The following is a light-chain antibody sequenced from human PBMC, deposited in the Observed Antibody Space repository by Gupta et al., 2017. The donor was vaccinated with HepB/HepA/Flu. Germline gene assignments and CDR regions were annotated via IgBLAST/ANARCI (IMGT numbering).Light chain of an antibody. CDR3: QQSYSFPFT. J-gene: IGKJ2*01. CDR1: QSIRNY. Sequence: DXQXXXXPXXLSASVGDRVTITCRASQSIRNYLNWYQQKPGKAPKLLIYTASSLKSGVPTRFSGSGSGTDFTLTISSLQPEDFASYFCQQSYSFPFTFGQGTKLEIK. V-gene: IGKV1-39*01. CDR2: TAS.